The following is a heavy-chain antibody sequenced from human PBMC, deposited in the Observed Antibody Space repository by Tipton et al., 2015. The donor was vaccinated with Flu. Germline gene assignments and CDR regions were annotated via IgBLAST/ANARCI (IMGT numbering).Heavy chain of an antibody. V-gene: IGHV4-38-2*01. CDR2: IHLTGSP. D-gene: IGHD4-11*01. J-gene: IGHJ5*02. CDR1: GDSIGSDYY. Sequence: TLSLTCSVSGDSIGSDYYWGWIRQPPGKGLEWIGNIHLTGSPYYNPSLTSRVTITVDTSKNLFSLRLTSVTAADTAVYFSARRDYSNYVSDPKSWFDPWGQGTLVAVSS. CDR3: ARRDYSNYVSDPKSWFDP.